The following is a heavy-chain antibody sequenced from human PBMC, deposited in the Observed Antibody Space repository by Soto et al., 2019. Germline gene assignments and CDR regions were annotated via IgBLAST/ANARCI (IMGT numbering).Heavy chain of an antibody. J-gene: IGHJ5*02. V-gene: IGHV3-48*03. Sequence: EVQLLESGGGLVQPGGSLRLSCAASGFTFSSYAMSWVRQAPGKGLEWVSYISSSGATIYYTDSVRGRFTVSRDNAKNSLYLQMNSLRAEDTAVYYCARDVLGASNYNHWGQGTLVTVSS. D-gene: IGHD4-4*01. CDR2: ISSSGATI. CDR3: ARDVLGASNYNH. CDR1: GFTFSSYA.